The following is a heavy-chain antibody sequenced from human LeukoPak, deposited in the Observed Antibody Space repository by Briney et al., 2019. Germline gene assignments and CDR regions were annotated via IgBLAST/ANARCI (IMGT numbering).Heavy chain of an antibody. CDR1: GFTFVDYA. CDR2: ISWDGGST. D-gene: IGHD5-18*01. J-gene: IGHJ6*03. CDR3: AKDKVPRYTYGSYYYMDV. V-gene: IGHV3-43D*03. Sequence: GGSLRLSCAASGFTFVDYAMHWVRQAPGKSLEWVSLISWDGGSTYYADSVKGRFTISRDNSKNSLYLQMNSLRGEDTALYYCAKDKVPRYTYGSYYYMDVWGKGTTVTVSS.